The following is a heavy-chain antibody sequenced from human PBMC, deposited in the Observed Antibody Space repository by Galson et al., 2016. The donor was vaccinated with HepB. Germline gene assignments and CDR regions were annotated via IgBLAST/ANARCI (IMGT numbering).Heavy chain of an antibody. CDR3: ARERLGLQGPRRYFDF. Sequence: SVKVSCKASGYTFTSYGISWLRQAPGQGLEWMGWTAIYNGNTKYAQKFQGRVTMTTDTSTSTAYMELRSLRSDDTAVYYCARERLGLQGPRRYFDFWGQGTLITVSS. J-gene: IGHJ4*02. CDR2: TAIYNGNT. CDR1: GYTFTSYG. D-gene: IGHD1-14*01. V-gene: IGHV1-18*01.